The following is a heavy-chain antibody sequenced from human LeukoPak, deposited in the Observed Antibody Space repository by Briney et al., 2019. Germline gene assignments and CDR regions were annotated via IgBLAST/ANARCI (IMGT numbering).Heavy chain of an antibody. CDR3: AKDLNWGGR. V-gene: IGHV3-23*01. D-gene: IGHD7-27*01. CDR1: GFTFNNYA. J-gene: IGHJ4*02. Sequence: GGSLRLSCAASGFTFNNYAMSWVRQAPGKGLEWVSTISDSGGSTYYADSVKGRFTISRDNSKNTLYPQMNSLRAEDTAVYYCAKDLNWGGRWGQGTLVTVSS. CDR2: ISDSGGST.